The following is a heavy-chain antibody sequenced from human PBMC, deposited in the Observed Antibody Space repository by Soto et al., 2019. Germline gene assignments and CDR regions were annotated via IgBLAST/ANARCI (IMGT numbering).Heavy chain of an antibody. CDR3: ARVGITMVRGVMSGLFDY. CDR1: GGTFSSYA. D-gene: IGHD3-10*01. CDR2: IIPIFGTA. V-gene: IGHV1-69*12. J-gene: IGHJ4*02. Sequence: QVQLVQSGAEVKKPGSSVKVSCKASGGTFSSYAISWVRQAPGQGLEWMGGIIPIFGTANYAQKFQGRVTITADESTSTAYTELSSLRSEDTAVYYCARVGITMVRGVMSGLFDYWGQGTLVTVSS.